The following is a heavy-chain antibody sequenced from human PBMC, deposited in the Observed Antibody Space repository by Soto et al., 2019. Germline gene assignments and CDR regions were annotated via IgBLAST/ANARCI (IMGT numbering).Heavy chain of an antibody. CDR2: IGGSGGTT. CDR1: GFTFSSYA. V-gene: IGHV3-23*01. J-gene: IGHJ4*02. Sequence: EVQLLESGGGFVQPGGSLRLSCAASGFTFSSYAMSWVRQTPGMGLEWVSAIGGSGGTTYYADSVKGRFTISRDNSKITLYLQMNSLRAEDTAVYYCAKNCGGDCYTNFDFWGQGTLVTVSS. D-gene: IGHD2-21*02. CDR3: AKNCGGDCYTNFDF.